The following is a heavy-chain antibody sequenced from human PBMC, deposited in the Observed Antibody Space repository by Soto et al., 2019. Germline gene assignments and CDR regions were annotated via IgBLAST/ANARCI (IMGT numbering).Heavy chain of an antibody. V-gene: IGHV4-39*01. J-gene: IGHJ5*02. CDR2: IYYSGST. D-gene: IGHD2-8*01. CDR3: ARHVPVYAMLAWFDP. CDR1: GGSISSSSYY. Sequence: QLQLQESGPGLVKPSETLSLTCTVSGGSISSSSYYWGWIRQPPGKGLEWIGSIYYSGSTYYNPSLKSRVTISVDTSKNQFSLKLSSVTAADTAAYYCARHVPVYAMLAWFDPWGQGTLVTVSS.